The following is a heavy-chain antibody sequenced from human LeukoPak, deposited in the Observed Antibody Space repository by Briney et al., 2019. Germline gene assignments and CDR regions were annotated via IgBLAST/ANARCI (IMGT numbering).Heavy chain of an antibody. CDR3: AGTRYLLGYCSSTSCRDRDY. V-gene: IGHV3-11*01. CDR2: ISSSGSTI. J-gene: IGHJ4*02. D-gene: IGHD2-2*01. Sequence: GGSLRLSCAASGFTFSDYYMSWIRQAPGKGLEWVSYISSSGSTIYYADSVKGRFTISRDNAKNSLYLQMNSLRAEDTAVYYCAGTRYLLGYCSSTSCRDRDYWGQGTLVTVSS. CDR1: GFTFSDYY.